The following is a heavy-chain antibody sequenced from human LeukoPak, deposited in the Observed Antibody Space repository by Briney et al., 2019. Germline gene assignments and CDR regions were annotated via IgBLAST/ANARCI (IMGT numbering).Heavy chain of an antibody. CDR3: ARGGIAVAGPRHAFDI. V-gene: IGHV3-30*04. CDR1: GFTFSSHA. J-gene: IGHJ3*02. Sequence: GGSLRLSCAASGFTFSSHAMHWVRQAPGKGLVWVAIISYDGSNKFYADSVKGRFTISRDNAKNTLYLQMNTLRAEDTAVYYCARGGIAVAGPRHAFDIWGQGTMVTVSS. D-gene: IGHD6-19*01. CDR2: ISYDGSNK.